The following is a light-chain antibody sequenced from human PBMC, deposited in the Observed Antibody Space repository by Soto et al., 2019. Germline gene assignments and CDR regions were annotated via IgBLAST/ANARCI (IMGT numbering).Light chain of an antibody. CDR3: QSYDSSLRGSV. J-gene: IGLJ2*01. V-gene: IGLV1-40*01. CDR2: GNN. Sequence: QSVLTQPPSVSGAPGQRVTISCTGSSSNIGAGFDVYWHQQLPGTAPKLLINGNNNRPSGVPDRFSGSKSGTSASLAISGLQAEDEADYYCQSYDSSLRGSVFGGGTKPTVL. CDR1: SSNIGAGFD.